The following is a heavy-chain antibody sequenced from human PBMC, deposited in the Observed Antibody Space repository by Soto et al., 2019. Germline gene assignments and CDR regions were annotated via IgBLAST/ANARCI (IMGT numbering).Heavy chain of an antibody. CDR2: IYYTGNT. D-gene: IGHD6-6*01. Sequence: PSETLSLTCTVSNGSISSGNYFWTWIRQPPGKGLEWIGYIYYTGNTYYNASLKSRVTISVDTSNNQFSLKLSSVTAADTAVYYCARVGISSSDAFDIWGQGTTVTVSS. CDR1: NGSISSGNYF. V-gene: IGHV4-30-4*01. CDR3: ARVGISSSDAFDI. J-gene: IGHJ3*02.